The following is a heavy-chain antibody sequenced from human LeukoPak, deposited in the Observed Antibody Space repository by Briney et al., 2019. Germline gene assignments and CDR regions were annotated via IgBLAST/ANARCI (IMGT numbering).Heavy chain of an antibody. CDR1: GFTFGDYL. D-gene: IGHD4-23*01. CDR2: ISGGTT. Sequence: GGSLRLSCTASGFTFGDYLMSWFRQAPGKGLEWIGFISGGTTEYAASVKGRFTISRDDSTSIAYLQMNSLKTEDTALYYCSTMFAGNSHRFDYWGQGTLVTVSA. CDR3: STMFAGNSHRFDY. J-gene: IGHJ4*02. V-gene: IGHV3-49*03.